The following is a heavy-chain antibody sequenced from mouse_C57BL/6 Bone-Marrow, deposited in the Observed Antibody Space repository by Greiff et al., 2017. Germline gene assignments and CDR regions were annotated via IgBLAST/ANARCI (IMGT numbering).Heavy chain of an antibody. V-gene: IGHV1-69*01. D-gene: IGHD2-3*01. Sequence: VQLQQPGAELVMPGASVKLSCKASGYTFTSYWMHWVKQRPGQGLEWIGEIDPSDSYTNYNQKFKGKSTLTVDKSSSTAYMQLSSLTSEDSAVYYCARDDGYLAWFVYWGQGALVTVSA. J-gene: IGHJ3*01. CDR3: ARDDGYLAWFVY. CDR1: GYTFTSYW. CDR2: IDPSDSYT.